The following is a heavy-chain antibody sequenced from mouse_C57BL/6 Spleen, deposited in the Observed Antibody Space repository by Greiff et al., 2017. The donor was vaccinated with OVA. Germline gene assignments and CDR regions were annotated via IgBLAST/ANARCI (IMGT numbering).Heavy chain of an antibody. CDR2: INPNNGGT. D-gene: IGHD1-1*01. J-gene: IGHJ2*01. CDR1: GYTFTDYY. Sequence: EVQLQQSGPELVKPGASVKISCKASGYTFTDYYMNWVKQSHGKSLEWIGDINPNNGGTSYNQKFKGKATLTVDKSSSTAYMEIRSLTSEDSAVYYFARDYGRSYDGFAYWGQGTTLTVSS. V-gene: IGHV1-26*01. CDR3: ARDYGRSYDGFAY.